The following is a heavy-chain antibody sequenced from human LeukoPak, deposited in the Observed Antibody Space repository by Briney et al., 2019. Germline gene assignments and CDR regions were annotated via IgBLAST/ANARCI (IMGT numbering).Heavy chain of an antibody. CDR1: GFTFSSYW. CDR2: IKQDGSEK. Sequence: GGSLSLSCAASGFTFSSYWMSWVRQAPGKGLEWVANIKQDGSEKYYVDSVKGRFTISRGNAKNSLYLQMNSLRAEDTAVYYCARDPYSSGWPSYYYYGMDVWGQGTTVTVSS. D-gene: IGHD6-19*01. J-gene: IGHJ6*02. V-gene: IGHV3-7*01. CDR3: ARDPYSSGWPSYYYYGMDV.